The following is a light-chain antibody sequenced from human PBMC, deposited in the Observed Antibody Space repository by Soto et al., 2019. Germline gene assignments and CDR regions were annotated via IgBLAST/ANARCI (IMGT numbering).Light chain of an antibody. CDR3: QQYDNLLPIT. V-gene: IGKV1-33*01. Sequence: IQMTQSPSSLSASVGDRVTITCKASKDISKNLNWYQQKPGKAPKLLIYDASSLQTGVPSRFSGSGSATHFTFTISSLQPEDVATYYCQQYDNLLPITFGQGTRLEIK. CDR1: KDISKN. CDR2: DAS. J-gene: IGKJ5*01.